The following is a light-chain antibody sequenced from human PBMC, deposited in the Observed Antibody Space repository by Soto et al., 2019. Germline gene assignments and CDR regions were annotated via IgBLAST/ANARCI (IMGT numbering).Light chain of an antibody. Sequence: EIVLTQSPATLSLSPGERATLSCRASQSVSIYLAWYQQRPGQAPRLLIYDASNRATGIPARFSGSGSGTDFTLTIRSLEPEDFAVYYCQQRSNWPPITFGQGTRLEIK. CDR3: QQRSNWPPIT. CDR1: QSVSIY. CDR2: DAS. V-gene: IGKV3-11*01. J-gene: IGKJ5*01.